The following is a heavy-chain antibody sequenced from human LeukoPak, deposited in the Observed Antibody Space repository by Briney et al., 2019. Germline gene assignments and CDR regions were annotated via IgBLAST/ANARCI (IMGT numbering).Heavy chain of an antibody. CDR1: GFTFSNYW. CDR3: AKVWGYSGYDYSVDYFDY. J-gene: IGHJ4*02. D-gene: IGHD5-12*01. V-gene: IGHV3-7*01. CDR2: IKQDGSEK. Sequence: GGSLRLSCAASGFTFSNYWMSWVRQAPGKGLEWVANIKQDGSEKYYVNSVKGRFTISRDNAKNSLYLQMNSLRAEDTAVYYCAKVWGYSGYDYSVDYFDYWGQGTLVTVSS.